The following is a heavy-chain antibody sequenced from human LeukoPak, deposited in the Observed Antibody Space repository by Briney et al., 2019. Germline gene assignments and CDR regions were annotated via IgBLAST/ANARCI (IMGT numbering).Heavy chain of an antibody. CDR1: GGTFSKYT. CDR3: ARTPYYDFWSGYYLLYFDY. J-gene: IGHJ4*02. CDR2: IIPIFGTA. D-gene: IGHD3-3*01. Sequence: ASVKVSCKASGGTFSKYTISWVRQAPGQGLEWMGGIIPIFGTANYAQKFQGRVTITADESTSTAYMELSSLRSEDTAVYYCARTPYYDFWSGYYLLYFDYWGQGTLVTVSS. V-gene: IGHV1-69*13.